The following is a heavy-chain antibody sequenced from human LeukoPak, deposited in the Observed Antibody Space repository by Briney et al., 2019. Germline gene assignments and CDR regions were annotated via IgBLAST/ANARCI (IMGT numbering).Heavy chain of an antibody. CDR1: GGSISSGSYY. D-gene: IGHD1-26*01. CDR3: ARLRVVVGATNFDY. J-gene: IGHJ4*02. Sequence: PSETLSLTCTVSGGSISSGSYYWSWIRQPAGKGLEWIGRIYTSGSTNYNPSLKSRVTISVDTSKNQFSLKLSSVTAADTAVYYCARLRVVVGATNFDYWGQGTLVTVSS. CDR2: IYTSGST. V-gene: IGHV4-61*02.